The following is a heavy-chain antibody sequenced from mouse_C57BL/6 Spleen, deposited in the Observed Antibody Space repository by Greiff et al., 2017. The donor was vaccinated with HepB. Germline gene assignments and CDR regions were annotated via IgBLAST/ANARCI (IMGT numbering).Heavy chain of an antibody. CDR2: INPNNGGT. CDR3: ARIPYYYGSRREGYFDV. J-gene: IGHJ1*03. V-gene: IGHV1-26*01. Sequence: EVQLQQSGPELVKPGASVKISCKASGYTFTDYYMNWVKQSHGKSLEWIGDINPNNGGTSYNQKFKGKATLTVDKSSSTAYMELRSLTSEDSAVYYCARIPYYYGSRREGYFDVWGTGTTVTVSS. CDR1: GYTFTDYY. D-gene: IGHD1-1*01.